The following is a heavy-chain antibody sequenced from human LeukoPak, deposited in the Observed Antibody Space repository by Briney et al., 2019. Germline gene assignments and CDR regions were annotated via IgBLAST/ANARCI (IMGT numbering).Heavy chain of an antibody. CDR3: ARLDSHGWF. D-gene: IGHD5-18*01. Sequence: GGSLRLSCAASGFTFSSYNMNWVRRAPGKGLEWISYISSSGKTMYYADSVKGRFTISRNNARNSLYLQMNSLRAGDTAIYYCARLDSHGWFWGQGTLVTVSS. CDR2: ISSSGKTM. J-gene: IGHJ4*02. V-gene: IGHV3-48*01. CDR1: GFTFSSYN.